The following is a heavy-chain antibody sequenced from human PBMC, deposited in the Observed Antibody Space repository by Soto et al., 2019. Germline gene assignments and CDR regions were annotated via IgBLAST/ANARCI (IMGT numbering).Heavy chain of an antibody. J-gene: IGHJ6*02. CDR3: AKDRTVTSQYYYYGMDV. CDR1: GFTFSSYG. V-gene: IGHV3-30*18. CDR2: ISYDGSNK. D-gene: IGHD4-4*01. Sequence: GGSLRLSCAASGFTFSSYGMHWVRQAPGKGLEWVAVISYDGSNKYYADSVKGRFTISRDNSKNTLYLQMNSLRAEDTAVYYCAKDRTVTSQYYYYGMDVWGQGTTVTVSS.